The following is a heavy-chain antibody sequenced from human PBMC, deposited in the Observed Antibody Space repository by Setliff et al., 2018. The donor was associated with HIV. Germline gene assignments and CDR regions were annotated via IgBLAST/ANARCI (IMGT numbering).Heavy chain of an antibody. CDR3: ARDVSGFDP. V-gene: IGHV4-4*08. J-gene: IGHJ5*02. Sequence: SETLSLTCSVSGGSILGSSVYWSWIRQPPGKGLEWIGYIYTSGSTNYNPSLKSRVTISVDTSKNQFSLKLSSVTAADTAVYYCARDVSGFDPWGQGTLVTSPQ. D-gene: IGHD2-8*01. CDR1: GGSILGSSVY. CDR2: IYTSGST.